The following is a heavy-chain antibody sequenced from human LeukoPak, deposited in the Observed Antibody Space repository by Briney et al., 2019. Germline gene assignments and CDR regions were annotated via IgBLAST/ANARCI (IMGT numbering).Heavy chain of an antibody. J-gene: IGHJ6*03. CDR3: AASSTTSYYYYYMDV. CDR1: GKTLSDLS. V-gene: IGHV1-24*01. D-gene: IGHD1-1*01. Sequence: AAVKVSCKVSGKTLSDLSIHWLRQPPGKGLEWLGGSDPEDGERIYAQMFQGRVTMTEDTSIDTAYMELSSLRSEDTAVYYCAASSTTSYYYYYMDVWGKGTTVTVSS. CDR2: SDPEDGER.